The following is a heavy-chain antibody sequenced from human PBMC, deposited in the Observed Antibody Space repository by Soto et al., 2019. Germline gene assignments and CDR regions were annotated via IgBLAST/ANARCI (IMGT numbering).Heavy chain of an antibody. CDR3: ARGPRGATGNLDY. D-gene: IGHD5-12*01. V-gene: IGHV1-69*02. Sequence: QVPLVQSGAEVKKPGSTVKVSCKASGGTFSSYTITWVRQAPGQGLEWKGRVIPILGIANYAHKFQGRVTITADKSTSTAYMELGSLRSEDMAVYHCARGPRGATGNLDYWGQGTLVTVSS. J-gene: IGHJ4*02. CDR1: GGTFSSYT. CDR2: VIPILGIA.